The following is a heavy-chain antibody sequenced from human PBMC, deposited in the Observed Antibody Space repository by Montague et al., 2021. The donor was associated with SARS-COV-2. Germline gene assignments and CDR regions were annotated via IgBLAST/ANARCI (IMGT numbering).Heavy chain of an antibody. D-gene: IGHD3-3*01. V-gene: IGHV4-61*02. CDR3: VGDAYDPLDGH. CDR2: IYVTGNS. Sequence: TLSLTCTVSGGAISDGNYYWSWVRQPAGKGLEWIGRIYVTGNSKSNPSLKSRVTMSIETAQHQFYLNLTSATAADTAVYYCVGDAYDPLDGHWGQGTLVTVSS. CDR1: GGAISDGNYY. J-gene: IGHJ4*02.